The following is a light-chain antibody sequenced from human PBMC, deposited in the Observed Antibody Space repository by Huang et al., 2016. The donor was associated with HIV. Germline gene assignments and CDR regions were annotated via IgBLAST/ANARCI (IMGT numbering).Light chain of an antibody. CDR3: QQSYITSWT. CDR1: QSISIF. J-gene: IGKJ1*01. CDR2: ASS. Sequence: DIQMTQSPSSMSASVGDTVTITCRASQSISIFLNWYQQKPGTAPKLLISASSNLQSGVPSMFTCSGSGTDFTLTISSLQPEDFGTYFCQQSYITSWTFGQGTKVEIK. V-gene: IGKV1-39*01.